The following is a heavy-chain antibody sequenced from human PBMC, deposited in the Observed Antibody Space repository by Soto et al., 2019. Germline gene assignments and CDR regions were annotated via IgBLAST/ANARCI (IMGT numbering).Heavy chain of an antibody. J-gene: IGHJ4*02. CDR3: ARSDGRY. CDR2: IYYSGST. V-gene: IGHV4-59*01. Sequence: TLSPTCTVSDCSISSYYWSWNRQPPEKGLEWIGYIYYSGSTNYNPSLKIRVTTSVDTSTNPFSLKLSSVTAADTAVDSCARSDGRYWGQGTVVTFPQ. CDR1: DCSISSYY.